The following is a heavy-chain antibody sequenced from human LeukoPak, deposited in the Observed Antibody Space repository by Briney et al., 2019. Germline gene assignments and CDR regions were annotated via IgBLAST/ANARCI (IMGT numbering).Heavy chain of an antibody. Sequence: ASVKVSCKASGYTXTDYYMHWVRQAPGQGLEWMGWTNPNSGGTDYAQKFQGRVTMTRDTSISTAFMELSRLRSDDTAVYYCARVRDGYNYLSDYWGQGSLVTVSS. D-gene: IGHD5-24*01. V-gene: IGHV1-2*02. J-gene: IGHJ4*02. CDR1: GYTXTDYY. CDR3: ARVRDGYNYLSDY. CDR2: TNPNSGGT.